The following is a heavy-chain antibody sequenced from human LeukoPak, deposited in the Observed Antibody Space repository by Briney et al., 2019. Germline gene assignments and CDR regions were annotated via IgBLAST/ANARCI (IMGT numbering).Heavy chain of an antibody. CDR1: GFTFSTYG. J-gene: IGHJ4*02. V-gene: IGHV3-33*01. CDR3: ARGGEQQLVPTGTPFDY. Sequence: GRSLRLSCAVSGFTFSTYGMHWVRQAPGKGLEWVAVIWYDGSNKYYADSVKGRFTISRDNSKNTLYLQMNSLSAEDTAVYYCARGGEQQLVPTGTPFDYWGQGTLVTVSS. D-gene: IGHD6-13*01. CDR2: IWYDGSNK.